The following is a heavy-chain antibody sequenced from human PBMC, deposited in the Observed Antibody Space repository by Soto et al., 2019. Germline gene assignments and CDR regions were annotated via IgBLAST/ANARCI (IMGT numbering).Heavy chain of an antibody. CDR2: IYSSGST. D-gene: IGHD1-26*01. J-gene: IGHJ2*01. CDR3: ARVGSGSYFDN. Sequence: PSETLSLTGTVSGDAISSFDWSWIRQPAGKGLEWIGRIYSSGSTNYNPSLMSRVIMSFATCKNHFSLYLSSVTAADTAVYYCARVGSGSYFDNGGRGNVVTVSP. CDR1: GDAISSFD. V-gene: IGHV4-4*07.